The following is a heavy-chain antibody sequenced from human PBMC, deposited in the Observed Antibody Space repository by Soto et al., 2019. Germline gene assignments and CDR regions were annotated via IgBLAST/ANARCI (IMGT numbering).Heavy chain of an antibody. D-gene: IGHD5-12*01. V-gene: IGHV3-23*01. CDR3: ARVRVEMAKNVDFDM. CDR1: GFTFSSYA. Sequence: PGGSLILSCAASGFTFSSYAMSWVRQAPGKGLEWVSGIAWNSDTIGYADSVKGRFTISRDNGKNTLYLQMNSLRAEDTAVYYCARVRVEMAKNVDFDMSGQATMVTVSS. J-gene: IGHJ3*02. CDR2: IAWNSDTI.